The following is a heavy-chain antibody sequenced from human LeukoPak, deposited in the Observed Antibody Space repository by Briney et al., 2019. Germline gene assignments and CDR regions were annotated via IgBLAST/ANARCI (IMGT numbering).Heavy chain of an antibody. V-gene: IGHV1-8*01. CDR3: ARGQDSTSWYRWFDP. Sequence: ASVTVSCKASGYTFTSYDINWVRQATGQGLEWMGWMNPNSGNTGYAQKFQGRVTMTRNTSISTAYMELSSLRSEDTAVYYCARGQDSTSWYRWFDPWGQGTLVTVSS. D-gene: IGHD6-13*01. CDR2: MNPNSGNT. CDR1: GYTFTSYD. J-gene: IGHJ5*02.